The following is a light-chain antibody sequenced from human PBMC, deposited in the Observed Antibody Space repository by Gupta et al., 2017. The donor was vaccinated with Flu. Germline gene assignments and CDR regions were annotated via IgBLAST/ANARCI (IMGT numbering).Light chain of an antibody. Sequence: DGYQQKPGQPPKLLIYGASTREGGVPDRFTGSGSGKDFTLTISSRQGEDVAVYYCQQYDSTPWTFGQGTKVEIK. V-gene: IGKV4-1*01. CDR3: QQYDSTPWT. CDR2: GAS. J-gene: IGKJ1*01.